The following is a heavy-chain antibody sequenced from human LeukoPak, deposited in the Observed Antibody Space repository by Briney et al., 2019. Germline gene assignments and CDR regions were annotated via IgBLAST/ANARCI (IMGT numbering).Heavy chain of an antibody. D-gene: IGHD2-15*01. V-gene: IGHV4-38-2*02. CDR2: IYHSGST. J-gene: IGHJ4*02. Sequence: KPSETLSLTCAVSGYSISSGYYWGWIRQPPEKGLEWIGTIYHSGSTYYNPSLKSRVTISVDTSKNQFSLKLSSVTAADTAVYYCAREGSGGSCYDWGQGTLVTVSS. CDR3: AREGSGGSCYD. CDR1: GYSISSGYY.